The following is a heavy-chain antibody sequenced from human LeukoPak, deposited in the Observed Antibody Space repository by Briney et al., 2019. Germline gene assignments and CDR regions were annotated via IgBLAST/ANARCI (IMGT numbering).Heavy chain of an antibody. D-gene: IGHD2-2*01. CDR3: ARGLQDIVVVPAEDHYYYYGMDV. CDR1: GYTFTGCY. V-gene: IGHV1-69*13. Sequence: SVKVSCKASGYTFTGCYMHWVRQAPGQGLEWMRGIIPIFGTANYAQKFQGRVTITADESTSTAYMELSSLRSEDTAVYYCARGLQDIVVVPAEDHYYYYGMDVWGKGTTVTVSS. J-gene: IGHJ6*04. CDR2: IIPIFGTA.